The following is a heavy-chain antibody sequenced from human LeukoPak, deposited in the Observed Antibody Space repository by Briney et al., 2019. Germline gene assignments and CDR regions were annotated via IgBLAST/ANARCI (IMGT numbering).Heavy chain of an antibody. J-gene: IGHJ2*01. CDR3: ARDRAPPTSWYFDL. CDR1: GFTFSSYA. D-gene: IGHD3-10*01. Sequence: GGSLRLSCAASGFTFSSYAISWVRQAPGKGLEWVSVIYSGGTTYYADSVKGRFTISRDTSKNTLYLQMNSLRAEDTAVYYCARDRAPPTSWYFDLWGRGTLVTVSS. CDR2: IYSGGTT. V-gene: IGHV3-53*01.